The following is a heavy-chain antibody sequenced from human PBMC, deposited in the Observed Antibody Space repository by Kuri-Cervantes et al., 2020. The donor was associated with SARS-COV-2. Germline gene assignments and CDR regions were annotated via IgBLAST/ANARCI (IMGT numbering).Heavy chain of an antibody. D-gene: IGHD3-22*01. Sequence: LSLTCAASGFTFSDYYMSWSRQAPGKGLEWVSYISRSGSTIYYADSAKGRFTISRDNAKNSLYLQMNSLRAEDTAVYYCAREKYYYDSSGLGGGEDYNYGMDVWGQGTTVTVSS. V-gene: IGHV3-11*04. J-gene: IGHJ6*02. CDR1: GFTFSDYY. CDR2: ISRSGSTI. CDR3: AREKYYYDSSGLGGGEDYNYGMDV.